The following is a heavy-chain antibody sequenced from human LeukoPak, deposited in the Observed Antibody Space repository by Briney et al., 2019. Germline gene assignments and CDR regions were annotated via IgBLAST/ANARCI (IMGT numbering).Heavy chain of an antibody. Sequence: PGGSLRLSCAASGFTFYDYGMSWVRQAPGKGLEWVSGINWNGGSTGYADSVKGRVTISRDNAKNSLYLQMNSLRAEDTALYYCARGCFDYYGMDVWGQGTTVTVSS. V-gene: IGHV3-20*04. J-gene: IGHJ6*02. CDR2: INWNGGST. D-gene: IGHD3-16*01. CDR1: GFTFYDYG. CDR3: ARGCFDYYGMDV.